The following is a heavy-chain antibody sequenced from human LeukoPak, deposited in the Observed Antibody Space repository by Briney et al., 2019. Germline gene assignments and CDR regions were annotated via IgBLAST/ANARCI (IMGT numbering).Heavy chain of an antibody. J-gene: IGHJ4*02. CDR3: TRAQRRGYSGYDLGY. D-gene: IGHD5-12*01. V-gene: IGHV3-49*04. CDR2: IRSKAYGGTT. Sequence: PGGSLRLSCAASGFTFSSYAMSWVRQAPGKGLEWVGFIRSKAYGGTTEYAASVKGRFTISRDDSKSIAYLQMNSLKTEDTAVYYCTRAQRRGYSGYDLGYWGQGTLVTVSS. CDR1: GFTFSSYA.